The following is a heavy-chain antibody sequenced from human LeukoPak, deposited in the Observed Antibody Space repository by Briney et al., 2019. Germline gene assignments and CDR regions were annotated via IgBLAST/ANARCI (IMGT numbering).Heavy chain of an antibody. CDR3: ARDRGYYYDSTGYVFDS. J-gene: IGHJ4*02. D-gene: IGHD3-22*01. Sequence: ASVKVSCKASGYTFTNYGISWVRQAPGQGLEWMAWINVYNGKTYYAQNFQGRVTVTTDTSTSTAYMELGNLRSDDTAVYYCARDRGYYYDSTGYVFDSWGQGTLVTVSS. CDR1: GYTFTNYG. V-gene: IGHV1-18*01. CDR2: INVYNGKT.